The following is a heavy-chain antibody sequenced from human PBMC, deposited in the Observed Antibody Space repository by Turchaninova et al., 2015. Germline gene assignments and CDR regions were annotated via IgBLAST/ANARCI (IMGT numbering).Heavy chain of an antibody. V-gene: IGHV6-1*01. CDR1: GDSVSSNSAA. CDR2: TYNRSKWFN. D-gene: IGHD1-26*01. CDR3: ARGHSGYIDF. J-gene: IGHJ4*02. Sequence: QVQLQQSGPGLVKPSQTLSLTCAISGDSVSSNSAAWNWIRQSQSRGPEWLGRTYNRSKWFNGYAGSVKRSISIRPDTSKNQFSLQLSSVTPEDTAVYYCARGHSGYIDFWGQGTLVTVSS.